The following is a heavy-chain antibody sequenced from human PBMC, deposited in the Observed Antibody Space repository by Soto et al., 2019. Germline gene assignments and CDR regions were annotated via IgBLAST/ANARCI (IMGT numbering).Heavy chain of an antibody. D-gene: IGHD6-13*01. Sequence: GAALKVACNTSGSTFTSYYMHCGRHTPGQGLEWMGIINPSGGSTSYAQKFQGRVTMTRDTSTSTVYMELSSLRSEDTAVYYCARFAAAGEIDYWGQGTLVTVSS. CDR2: INPSGGST. CDR1: GSTFTSYY. CDR3: ARFAAAGEIDY. J-gene: IGHJ4*02. V-gene: IGHV1-46*03.